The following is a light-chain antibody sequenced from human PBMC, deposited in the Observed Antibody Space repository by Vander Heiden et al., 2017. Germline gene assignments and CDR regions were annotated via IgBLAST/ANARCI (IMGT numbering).Light chain of an antibody. CDR3: QQSYSTPLV. CDR1: QNIDGF. Sequence: DIQMTQSPSSLSASVGDRVTISCRASQNIDGFVNWYQQKPGKAPKLLIFAGASLQTGVPSRFSGRASGTHFTLTISGLQPDDFASYYCQQSYSTPLVFGGGTKVEDK. CDR2: AGA. J-gene: IGKJ4*01. V-gene: IGKV1-39*01.